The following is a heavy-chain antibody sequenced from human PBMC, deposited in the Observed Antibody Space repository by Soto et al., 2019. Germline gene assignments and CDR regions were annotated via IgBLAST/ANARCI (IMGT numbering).Heavy chain of an antibody. CDR3: ARATVTTSMKSIHYMDV. V-gene: IGHV4-34*01. CDR1: GGSFSGYY. J-gene: IGHJ6*03. Sequence: SETLSLTCAVYGGSFSGYYWSWIRQPPGKGLEWIGEINHSGSTNYNPSLKSRVTISVDTSKNQFSPKLSSVTAADTAVYYCARATVTTSMKSIHYMDVWGKGTTVTVSS. CDR2: INHSGST. D-gene: IGHD4-17*01.